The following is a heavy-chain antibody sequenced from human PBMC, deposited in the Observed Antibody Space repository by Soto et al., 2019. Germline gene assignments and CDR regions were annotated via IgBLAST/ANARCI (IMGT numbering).Heavy chain of an antibody. J-gene: IGHJ6*02. D-gene: IGHD1-1*01. CDR3: AKARGANNWANYYGLDV. Sequence: WGSLLLSCASSVFIFANYGMRWVRQAPGKGLEWVALITYEGSNKYYADAVKGRFTISRDNAKNMVSLQMDSLRAEDTAVYYCAKARGANNWANYYGLDVWGQGTTVTVSS. CDR2: ITYEGSNK. V-gene: IGHV3-30*18. CDR1: VFIFANYG.